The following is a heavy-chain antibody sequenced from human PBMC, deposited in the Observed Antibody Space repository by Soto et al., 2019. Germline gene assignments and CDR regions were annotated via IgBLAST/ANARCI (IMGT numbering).Heavy chain of an antibody. CDR1: GGTFSSYT. CDR2: IIPILGIA. V-gene: IGHV1-69*08. J-gene: IGHJ3*02. CDR3: AREPTDARYAFDN. Sequence: QVQLVQSGAEVKKPGSSVKVSCKASGGTFSSYTISWVRQAPGQGLEWMGRIIPILGIANYAQKFQGRVTITAEKSTSTAYMELSSLRSEETAVYYCAREPTDARYAFDNWGQGTMVTVSS.